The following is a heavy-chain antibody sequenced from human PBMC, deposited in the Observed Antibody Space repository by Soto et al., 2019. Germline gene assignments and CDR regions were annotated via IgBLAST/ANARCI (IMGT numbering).Heavy chain of an antibody. Sequence: QVQLVQSGAEVKKPGSSVKVSCKASGGTFSSYAISWVRQAPGQGLEWMGGIIPIFGTANYAQKFQGRVTITADESTSKAYMELSSLRSEDTAVYYCARSIRDDTMVRAEYYYYFYGMDVWGQGTTVTVSS. J-gene: IGHJ6*02. CDR3: ARSIRDDTMVRAEYYYYFYGMDV. CDR2: IIPIFGTA. CDR1: GGTFSSYA. D-gene: IGHD3-10*01. V-gene: IGHV1-69*01.